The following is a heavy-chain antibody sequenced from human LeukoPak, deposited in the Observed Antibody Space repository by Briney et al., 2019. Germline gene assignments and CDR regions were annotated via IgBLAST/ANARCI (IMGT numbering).Heavy chain of an antibody. V-gene: IGHV1-2*02. CDR2: INPNSGGT. Sequence: ASVKVSCKASGYTFTSYHMHWVRQAPGQGLEWMGWINPNSGGTNYAQKFQGRVTMTRDTSISTAYMELSRLRSDDTAVYYCARDSTTIFGVVIIPAAVGYWGQGTLVTVSS. CDR1: GYTFTSYH. D-gene: IGHD3-3*01. CDR3: ARDSTTIFGVVIIPAAVGY. J-gene: IGHJ4*02.